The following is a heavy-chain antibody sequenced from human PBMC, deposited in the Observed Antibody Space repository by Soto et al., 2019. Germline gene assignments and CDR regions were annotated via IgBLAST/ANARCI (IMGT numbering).Heavy chain of an antibody. Sequence: QVQPVQSGAEVKKPGASVKVSCKASGYTFTSYDINWVRQATGQGLEWMGWMNPNSGNTASTQKFQGRVTMTRNTSISTAYMELSSLRSEDTAVYYSAREIAVAGFDYWGQGTVVTVSS. CDR1: GYTFTSYD. J-gene: IGHJ4*02. D-gene: IGHD6-19*01. CDR3: AREIAVAGFDY. CDR2: MNPNSGNT. V-gene: IGHV1-8*01.